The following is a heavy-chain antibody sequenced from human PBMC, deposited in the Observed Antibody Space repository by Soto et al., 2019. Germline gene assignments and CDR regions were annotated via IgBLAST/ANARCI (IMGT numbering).Heavy chain of an antibody. Sequence: EVQLVESGGGLVKPGGSLRLSCAASGFTFSSYSMNWVRQAPGKGLEWVSSISSSSSYIYYADSVKGRFTISRDNAKNSLYLQMNSLRAEDTAVYYCARDKDIVVVVAALDYWGQGTLVTVSS. J-gene: IGHJ4*02. D-gene: IGHD2-15*01. V-gene: IGHV3-21*01. CDR3: ARDKDIVVVVAALDY. CDR1: GFTFSSYS. CDR2: ISSSSSYI.